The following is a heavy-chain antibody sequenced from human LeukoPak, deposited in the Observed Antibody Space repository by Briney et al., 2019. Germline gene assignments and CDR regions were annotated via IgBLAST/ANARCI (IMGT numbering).Heavy chain of an antibody. D-gene: IGHD2-21*01. CDR1: GFTFSSYA. J-gene: IGHJ6*04. CDR3: ARPGCGGNCYYRMDV. V-gene: IGHV3-23*01. Sequence: GGSLRLSCAASGFTFSSYAMTWVRQAPGKGLEWSSAVSYDITRTFYADSVKGRFAISRDNSRNTLFLQMNSLRADDTAVYYCARPGCGGNCYYRMDVWGKGTTVTVSS. CDR2: VSYDITRT.